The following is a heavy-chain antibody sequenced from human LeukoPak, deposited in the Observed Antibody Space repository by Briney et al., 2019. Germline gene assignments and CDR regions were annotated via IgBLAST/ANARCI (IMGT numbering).Heavy chain of an antibody. CDR2: INHLGSA. Sequence: SETLSLTCSVSGYSITSTSFWAWIRQTPGKGLEWIGSINHLGSAYYNPSLESRVAISVDTSKNHFSLNLKSVTAADTAVYYCAREDGSSGYDDFWGQGTLVTVSS. V-gene: IGHV4-38-2*02. J-gene: IGHJ4*02. D-gene: IGHD5-12*01. CDR1: GYSITSTSF. CDR3: AREDGSSGYDDF.